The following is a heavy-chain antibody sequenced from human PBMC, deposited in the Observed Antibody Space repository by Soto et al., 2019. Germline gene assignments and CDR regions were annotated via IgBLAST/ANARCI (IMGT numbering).Heavy chain of an antibody. CDR3: ARRPIVVVGGGFDP. CDR1: GGSISSSSYY. CDR2: IYYSGST. J-gene: IGHJ5*02. V-gene: IGHV4-39*01. Sequence: SETLSLTCPVSGGSISSSSYYWGWIRQPPGKGLEWIGSIYYSGSTYYNPSLKSRVTISVDTSKNQFSLKLSSVTAADTAVYYCARRPIVVVGGGFDPWGQGTLVTVSS. D-gene: IGHD2-2*01.